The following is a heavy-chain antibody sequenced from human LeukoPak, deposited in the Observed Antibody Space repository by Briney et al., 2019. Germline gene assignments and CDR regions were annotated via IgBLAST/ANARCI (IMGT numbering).Heavy chain of an antibody. Sequence: GSLILSCAASGFTFSSYSMSWVRQAPGKGLEWVSYISSSSATIYYTDSVKGRFTISRDNAKNSLYLQMNSLRVDDMAVYYCARLSLDYDSSGYYRYYYYMDVWGKGTTVTVSS. J-gene: IGHJ6*03. D-gene: IGHD3-22*01. CDR1: GFTFSSYS. CDR3: ARLSLDYDSSGYYRYYYYMDV. CDR2: ISSSSATI. V-gene: IGHV3-48*01.